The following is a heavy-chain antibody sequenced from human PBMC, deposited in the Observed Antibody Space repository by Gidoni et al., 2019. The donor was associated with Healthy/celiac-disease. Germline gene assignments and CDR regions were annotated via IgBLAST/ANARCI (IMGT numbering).Heavy chain of an antibody. V-gene: IGHV4-61*01. CDR1: GGSVSSGSYY. CDR3: ARDQRGTGTTPSLFDY. J-gene: IGHJ4*02. D-gene: IGHD1-1*01. Sequence: QVQLQESGPGLVKPSETLSLTCTVSGGSVSSGSYYWSWIRQPPGKGLEWIGYIYYSGSTNYNPSLKSRVTISVDTSKNQFSLKLSSVTAADTAVYYCARDQRGTGTTPSLFDYWGQGTLVTVSS. CDR2: IYYSGST.